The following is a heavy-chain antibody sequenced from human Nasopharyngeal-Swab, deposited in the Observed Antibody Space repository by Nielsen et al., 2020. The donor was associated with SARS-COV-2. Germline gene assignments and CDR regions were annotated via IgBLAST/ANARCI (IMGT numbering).Heavy chain of an antibody. CDR3: ARLGGYSGYGYYYYGMDV. CDR2: IYPGDSDT. V-gene: IGHV5-51*01. J-gene: IGHJ6*02. Sequence: GESLKLSCKGSGSIFTSYWLGWVRQMPGKGLEWIGIIYPGDSDTRYSPSFQGQVTISADKSISTAYLQWSSLKASDTAMYYCARLGGYSGYGYYYYGMDVWGQGTTVTVSS. D-gene: IGHD5-12*01. CDR1: GSIFTSYW.